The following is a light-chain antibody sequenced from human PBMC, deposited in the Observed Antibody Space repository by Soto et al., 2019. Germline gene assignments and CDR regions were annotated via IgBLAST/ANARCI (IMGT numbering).Light chain of an antibody. CDR1: QSVSSK. Sequence: IAMTHSPATLSGSPGEIATLSVRASQSVSSKLAWYQQKPGQAPRLLIYDASTRATGIPARFSGSGSGTEFTLTISSLQSEDFAVYYCQQFNNWPRTFGQGTKVDIK. J-gene: IGKJ1*01. CDR3: QQFNNWPRT. CDR2: DAS. V-gene: IGKV3-15*01.